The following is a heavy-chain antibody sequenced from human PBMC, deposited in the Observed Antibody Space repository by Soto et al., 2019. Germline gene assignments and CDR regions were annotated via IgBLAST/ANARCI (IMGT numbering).Heavy chain of an antibody. Sequence: SETLSLTCTVSGGSISSGGYYWSWIRQHPGKGLEWIGYIYYSGSTYYNPSLKSRVTISVDTSKNQFSLKLSSVTAAETAVYYCARDLFGYYDFWSGYFGSAGSYGMDVWGQGTTVTVSS. CDR1: GGSISSGGYY. V-gene: IGHV4-31*03. CDR3: ARDLFGYYDFWSGYFGSAGSYGMDV. J-gene: IGHJ6*02. D-gene: IGHD3-3*01. CDR2: IYYSGST.